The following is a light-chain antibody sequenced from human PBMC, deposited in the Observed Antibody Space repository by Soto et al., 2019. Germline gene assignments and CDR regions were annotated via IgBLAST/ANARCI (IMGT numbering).Light chain of an antibody. V-gene: IGLV2-14*01. J-gene: IGLJ2*01. Sequence: QSVLTQPASVSGSPGQSITISCTGTSSDVGGYNYVSWYQRHPGKAPKLMIYEVSNRPSGVSNRFSGSKSGTTASLTISGLQAEDEADYYCSSYTSTSALVFGGGTKLTVL. CDR1: SSDVGGYNY. CDR2: EVS. CDR3: SSYTSTSALV.